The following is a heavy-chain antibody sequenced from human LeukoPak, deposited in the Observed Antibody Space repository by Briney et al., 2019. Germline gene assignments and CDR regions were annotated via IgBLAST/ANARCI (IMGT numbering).Heavy chain of an antibody. CDR3: ARGAHSGSYSSWFHP. CDR2: IIPMFAPA. J-gene: IGHJ5*02. V-gene: IGHV1-69*05. CDR1: GGTFKSYA. D-gene: IGHD3-10*01. Sequence: SVKVSCKASGGTFKSYAITWVRQAPGQGLEWMGGIIPMFAPARYAQNFQGRVTITTDESTSTAYMELSSLKSEDTAVYYCARGAHSGSYSSWFHPWGQGTLVTVSS.